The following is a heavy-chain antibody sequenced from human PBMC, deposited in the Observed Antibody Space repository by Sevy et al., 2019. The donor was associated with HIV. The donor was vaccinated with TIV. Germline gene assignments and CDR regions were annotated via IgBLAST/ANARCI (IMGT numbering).Heavy chain of an antibody. D-gene: IGHD6-6*01. Sequence: GGSLRLSCAASGFSLSNYAMSWVRQAPGKGLEWISTKTGSAGVTYYADSVKGRFTIARDNSKNTLLLQMNSLGAEDTALYYCAKGRIPSIGTLGPFDSWGQGTLVTVSS. CDR2: KTGSAGVT. J-gene: IGHJ4*02. CDR3: AKGRIPSIGTLGPFDS. V-gene: IGHV3-23*01. CDR1: GFSLSNYA.